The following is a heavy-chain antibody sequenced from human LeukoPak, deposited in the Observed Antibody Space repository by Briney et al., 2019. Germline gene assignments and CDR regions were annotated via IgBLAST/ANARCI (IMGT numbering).Heavy chain of an antibody. D-gene: IGHD3-9*01. J-gene: IGHJ6*02. CDR1: GFTVSSNY. CDR2: LYSGGTT. Sequence: GGSLRLSCAASGFTVSSNYMSWVRQAPGKGLEWVSVLYSGGTTYCADSVKGRFTISRDNSKNTLYLQMNSLRAEDTAVYFCARYFGDVWGQGTTVTVSS. CDR3: ARYFGDV. V-gene: IGHV3-66*01.